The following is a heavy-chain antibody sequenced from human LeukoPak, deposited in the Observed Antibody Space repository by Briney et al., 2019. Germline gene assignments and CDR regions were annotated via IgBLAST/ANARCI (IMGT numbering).Heavy chain of an antibody. CDR2: IYYSGST. CDR3: ARSSCRYVSGGFLGYFDY. J-gene: IGHJ4*02. V-gene: IGHV4-59*01. D-gene: IGHD3-10*02. Sequence: PSETLSLTRTVSRGSISSDYWSWIRQPPGKGLEWVGYIYYSGSTNYNPSLQSRVTISVDTSKYLYLLKLSSVTAAATDLYYGARSSCRYVSGGFLGYFDYWGQGTLVTVAS. CDR1: RGSISSDY.